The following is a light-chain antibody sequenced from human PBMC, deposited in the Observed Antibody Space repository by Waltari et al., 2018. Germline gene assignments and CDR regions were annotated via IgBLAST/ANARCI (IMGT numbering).Light chain of an antibody. V-gene: IGKV4-1*01. Sequence: DIVMTPSPDSLPVSLGERATLNCKSSQSVLYNTDNKNYLAWYQQKPGQSPKLLIYWASTRESGVPDRFSGSGSGTDFTLTISGLQADDAAIYFCQQYYDIPVTFGQGTRLEIK. CDR1: QSVLYNTDNKNY. CDR2: WAS. CDR3: QQYYDIPVT. J-gene: IGKJ2*01.